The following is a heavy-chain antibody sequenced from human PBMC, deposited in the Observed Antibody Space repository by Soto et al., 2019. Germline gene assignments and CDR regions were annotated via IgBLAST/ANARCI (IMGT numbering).Heavy chain of an antibody. Sequence: VASVKVSCKASGYTFTSYGISWVRQAPGQGLEWMGWISAYNGNTNYAQKLQGRVTMTTDTSTSTAYMELRSLRSDDTAVYYCARDGIVVVVAADNWFDPWGQGTLVTVSS. CDR1: GYTFTSYG. J-gene: IGHJ5*02. CDR3: ARDGIVVVVAADNWFDP. V-gene: IGHV1-18*04. CDR2: ISAYNGNT. D-gene: IGHD2-15*01.